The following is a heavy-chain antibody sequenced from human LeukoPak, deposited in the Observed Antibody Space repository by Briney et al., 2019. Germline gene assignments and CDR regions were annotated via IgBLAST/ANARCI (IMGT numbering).Heavy chain of an antibody. Sequence: TGGSLRFSCTASGFTFGGYAMTWVRQAPGKGLEWVSSISGGSEDSYYADSVKGRFTISRDNSRSTLYLQMNSLRADDTAVYYCGRTIAQYSNSWLYYFYGLDVWGQGTTVTVSS. CDR3: GRTIAQYSNSWLYYFYGLDV. V-gene: IGHV3-23*01. CDR2: ISGGSEDS. D-gene: IGHD6-13*01. J-gene: IGHJ6*02. CDR1: GFTFGGYA.